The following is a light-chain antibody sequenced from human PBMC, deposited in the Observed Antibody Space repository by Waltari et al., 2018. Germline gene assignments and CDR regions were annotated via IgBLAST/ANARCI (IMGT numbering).Light chain of an antibody. J-gene: IGKJ1*01. CDR1: QSVSNNY. CDR2: SAS. CDR3: QQYNNWPRT. V-gene: IGKV3-20*01. Sequence: EIVLTQSPGTLSLSPGERATLSCRASQSVSNNYLAWYQHKPGQAPRLLIYSASSRATGIPDRFAGTGSGTEFTLTISSLQSEDFAVYYCQQYNNWPRTFGQGTKVEIK.